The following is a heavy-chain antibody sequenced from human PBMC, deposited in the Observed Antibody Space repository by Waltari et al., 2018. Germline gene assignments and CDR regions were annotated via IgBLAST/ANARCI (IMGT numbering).Heavy chain of an antibody. J-gene: IGHJ2*01. CDR2: IYPADSDA. CDR3: ARQRAVSGYWYFDL. V-gene: IGHV5-51*03. Sequence: EVQLVQSGAEVKKPGESLKISCKGSGYSFTSSWLGWVRQMPGKGLEWMGSIYPADSDARYSPSFQGQVTISADKSISTAYLQWSSLKASDTAMYYCARQRAVSGYWYFDLWGRGTLVTVSS. CDR1: GYSFTSSW. D-gene: IGHD6-19*01.